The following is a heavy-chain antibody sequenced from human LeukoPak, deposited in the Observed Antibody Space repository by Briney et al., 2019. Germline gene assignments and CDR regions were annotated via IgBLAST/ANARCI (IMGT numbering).Heavy chain of an antibody. CDR1: GFTVSSNY. D-gene: IGHD3-22*01. CDR3: ARPFDSSGYGDY. J-gene: IGHJ4*02. CDR2: IYSGGST. V-gene: IGHV3-66*04. Sequence: GGSLRLSCAASGFTVSSNYMSWVRQAPGKGLEWVSVIYSGGSTYYADSVKGRFTISRDNSKNTLYLQMNSLRAEDTAVHYCARPFDSSGYGDYWGQGTLVTVSS.